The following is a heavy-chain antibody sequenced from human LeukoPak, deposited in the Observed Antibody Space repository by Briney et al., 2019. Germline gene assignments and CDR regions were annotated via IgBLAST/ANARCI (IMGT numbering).Heavy chain of an antibody. CDR2: ISYDGSNK. V-gene: IGHV3-30*04. CDR3: ARDFSMVGGESDY. Sequence: PGGSLRLSCAASGFTFSSYAMHWIRQAPGKGLEWVAVISYDGSNKYYADSVKGRFTISRDNAKNSLYLQMTSLRAEDTAVYFCARDFSMVGGESDYWGQGTLVTVSS. CDR1: GFTFSSYA. D-gene: IGHD1-26*01. J-gene: IGHJ4*02.